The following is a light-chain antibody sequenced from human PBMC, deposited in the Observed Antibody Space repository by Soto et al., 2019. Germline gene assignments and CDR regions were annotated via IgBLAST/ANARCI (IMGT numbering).Light chain of an antibody. J-gene: IGKJ1*01. Sequence: DIQMTQFPSSLSASVGDRVTITCRASQSIDTYVNWYQQKPGKAPKVLIYTASALQSGVPSRFSGSGSGTNFILNINGLAPDDVATYYCRQSYTTPRTFGQWTTVEIK. CDR1: QSIDTY. V-gene: IGKV1-39*01. CDR3: RQSYTTPRT. CDR2: TAS.